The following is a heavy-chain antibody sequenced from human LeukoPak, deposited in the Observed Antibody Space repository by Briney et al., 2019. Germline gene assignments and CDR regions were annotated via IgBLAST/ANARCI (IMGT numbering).Heavy chain of an antibody. CDR2: IGGDGTRT. V-gene: IGHV3-23*01. CDR3: AKWPEGAMDYFDY. CDR1: GFTFSNYA. J-gene: IGHJ4*02. Sequence: GGSLRLSCAASGFTFSNYAMSWVRQAPGKGLEWVSAIGGDGTRTYYADSVKGRFTISRDNSKNTLYLEMSSLRVEDTAIYYCAKWPEGAMDYFDYWGQGTLVTVSS. D-gene: IGHD3-16*01.